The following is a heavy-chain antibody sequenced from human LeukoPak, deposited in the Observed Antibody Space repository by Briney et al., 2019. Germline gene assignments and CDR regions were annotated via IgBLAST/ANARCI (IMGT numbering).Heavy chain of an antibody. Sequence: SETLSLTCIVSGYSISSGYYWGWLRQPPGRGLEGFGSSNHSANTYYNPPLKSRVTITVDTSKNLFSLKVSAVTAADTAVYYCARAPGSSWSPHYFDGWGQRTPVTVSS. D-gene: IGHD6-13*01. J-gene: IGHJ4*02. V-gene: IGHV4-38-2*02. CDR3: ARAPGSSWSPHYFDG. CDR1: GYSISSGYY. CDR2: SNHSANT.